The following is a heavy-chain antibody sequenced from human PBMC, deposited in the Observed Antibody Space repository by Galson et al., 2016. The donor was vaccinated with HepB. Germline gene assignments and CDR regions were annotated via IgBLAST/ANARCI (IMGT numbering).Heavy chain of an antibody. V-gene: IGHV1-69*13. Sequence: SVKVSCKASGGSFSGYGFPWVRQAPGQGLEWMGGIIPIFGTANYAQKFQGRVTITADEFTNTAYMELSSLRSEDTAVYYCARDRGYCSGGSCLYWYFDLWGRGTLVTVSS. D-gene: IGHD2-15*01. CDR3: ARDRGYCSGGSCLYWYFDL. CDR1: GGSFSGYG. J-gene: IGHJ2*01. CDR2: IIPIFGTA.